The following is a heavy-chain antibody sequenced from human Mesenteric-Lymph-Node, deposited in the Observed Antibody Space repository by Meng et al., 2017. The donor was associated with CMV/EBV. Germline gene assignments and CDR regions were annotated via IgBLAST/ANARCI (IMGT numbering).Heavy chain of an antibody. CDR1: GFTFDTYA. V-gene: IGHV3-23*01. D-gene: IGHD1-7*01. Sequence: GESLKISCAASGFTFDTYAMTWVRQAPGKGLEWVSGISAGGDTTYYADSVKGRFTISRDNSKNMVYLQANSLRVDDTAVYYCAKDSPYSLGTTNYFDYWGQGTLVTVSS. J-gene: IGHJ4*02. CDR2: ISAGGDTT. CDR3: AKDSPYSLGTTNYFDY.